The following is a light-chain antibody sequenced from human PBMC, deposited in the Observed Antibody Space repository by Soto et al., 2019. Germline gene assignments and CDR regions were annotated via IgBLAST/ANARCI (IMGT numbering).Light chain of an antibody. Sequence: EIVLPQSPGTLSLSPGERATLSCRGSQSVSSSYLAWYQQKPGQAPRLLIYGASSRATGLPDRLSGSGSGTDFTLTISRLEPEDFAVYYCQQYGSSLPITFGQGTRLEIK. CDR1: QSVSSSY. V-gene: IGKV3-20*01. CDR3: QQYGSSLPIT. J-gene: IGKJ5*01. CDR2: GAS.